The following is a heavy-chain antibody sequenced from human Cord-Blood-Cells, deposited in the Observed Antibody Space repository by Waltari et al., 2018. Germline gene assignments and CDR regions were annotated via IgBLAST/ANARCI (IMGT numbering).Heavy chain of an antibody. D-gene: IGHD6-13*01. V-gene: IGHV3-33*01. CDR2: IWYDGSNK. CDR1: GFTFSSYG. CDR3: ARDREGSSWFDY. J-gene: IGHJ4*02. Sequence: QVQLVESGGGVVQPGRSLRLSCAASGFTFSSYGMHWVRQAPGKGLEWVAVIWYDGSNKYYADSVKGRFTISRDNSKNTLYLQMNSLRAEDTAVYYCARDREGSSWFDYWGQGTLVTVSS.